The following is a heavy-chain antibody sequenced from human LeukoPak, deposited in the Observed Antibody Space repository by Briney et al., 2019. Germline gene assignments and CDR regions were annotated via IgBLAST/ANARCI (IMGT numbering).Heavy chain of an antibody. J-gene: IGHJ4*02. CDR3: ARDQKYYDFWSGYYPRYYFDY. Sequence: GGSLRLSGAASGFTFSSYWMSWVRQAPGKGLEWVANIKQDGSEKYYVDSVKGRFTISRDNAKNSLYLQMNSLRAEDTAVYYCARDQKYYDFWSGYYPRYYFDYWGQGTLVTVSS. CDR1: GFTFSSYW. CDR2: IKQDGSEK. D-gene: IGHD3-3*01. V-gene: IGHV3-7*01.